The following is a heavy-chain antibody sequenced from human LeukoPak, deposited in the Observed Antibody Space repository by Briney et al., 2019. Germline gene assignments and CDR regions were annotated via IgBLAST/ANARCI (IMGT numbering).Heavy chain of an antibody. V-gene: IGHV1-18*01. CDR3: ARGHQKAIYMDV. CDR2: ISALNGNT. J-gene: IGHJ6*03. Sequence: ASVKVSCKASDYTFSSYGFTWVRQAPGQGLEWMGWISALNGNTNYAQKLQGRVTMTTDTFASTAYMELSSLRSEDTAVYYCARGHQKAIYMDVWGKGTTVTVSS. CDR1: DYTFSSYG. D-gene: IGHD5-18*01.